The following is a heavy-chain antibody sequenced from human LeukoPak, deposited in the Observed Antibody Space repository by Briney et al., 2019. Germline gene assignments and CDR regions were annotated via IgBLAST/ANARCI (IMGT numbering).Heavy chain of an antibody. J-gene: IGHJ6*03. CDR2: ISYDGSNK. CDR1: GFTFSSYA. CDR3: AREGFSRGYYYYYYMDV. V-gene: IGHV3-30*04. D-gene: IGHD3-3*02. Sequence: GGSLRLSCAASGFTFSSYAMHWVRQAPGKGLEWVAVISYDGSNKYYADSVKGRFTIPRDNSKKTLSVQMNSLRAEDTAVYYCAREGFSRGYYYYYYMDVWGKGTTVTVSS.